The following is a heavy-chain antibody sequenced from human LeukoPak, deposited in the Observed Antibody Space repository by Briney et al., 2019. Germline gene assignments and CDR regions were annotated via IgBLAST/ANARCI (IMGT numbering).Heavy chain of an antibody. D-gene: IGHD3-10*01. J-gene: IGHJ5*02. CDR3: ARDRRVTMVRGSNNWFDP. Sequence: SETLSLTCTVSRASISSGSYYWNWIRQPAGKGLEWIGRIYTSGSTNYNPSLKSRVPISVDMSKNQFSLKLTSVTAADTAVYYCARDRRVTMVRGSNNWFDPWGQGTLVTVSS. CDR2: IYTSGST. CDR1: RASISSGSYY. V-gene: IGHV4-61*02.